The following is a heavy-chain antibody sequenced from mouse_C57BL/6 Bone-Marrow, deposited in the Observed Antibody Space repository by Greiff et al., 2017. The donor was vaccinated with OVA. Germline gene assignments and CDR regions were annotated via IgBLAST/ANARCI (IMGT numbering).Heavy chain of an antibody. V-gene: IGHV14-4*01. CDR3: TTRGYYAMDY. CDR1: GFNIKDDY. J-gene: IGHJ4*01. Sequence: VQLQQSGAELVRPGASVKLSCTASGFNIKDDYMHWVKQRPEQGLEWIGWIDPENGDTEYASKFQGKATITADTSSNTAYLQLSSLTSEDTAVYYGTTRGYYAMDYWGQGTSVTVSS. CDR2: IDPENGDT.